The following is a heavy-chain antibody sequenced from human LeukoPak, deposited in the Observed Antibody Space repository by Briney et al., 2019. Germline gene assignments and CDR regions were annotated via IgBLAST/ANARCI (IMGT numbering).Heavy chain of an antibody. CDR1: GGSIGSYY. CDR3: ARVRYRGWFDP. CDR2: INHSGST. D-gene: IGHD1-14*01. Sequence: SETLSLTCTASGGSIGSYYWSWIRQPPEKGLEWIGEINHSGSTNYNPSLKSRVTISVDTSKNQFSLKLSSVTAADTAVYYCARVRYRGWFDPWGQGTLVTVSS. V-gene: IGHV4-34*01. J-gene: IGHJ5*02.